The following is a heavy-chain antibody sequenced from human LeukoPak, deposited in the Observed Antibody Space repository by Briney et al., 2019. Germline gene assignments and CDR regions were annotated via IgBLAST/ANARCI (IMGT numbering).Heavy chain of an antibody. CDR1: GGSISSGGYY. J-gene: IGHJ5*02. Sequence: SETLSLTCTVSGGSISSGGYYWSWIRQHPGKGLEWIGYIYYSGSTYYNPSLKSRVTISVDTSKNQFSLKLSSVTAADTAVCYCARGSPSSGDDFWSGYYRLGLRFGNWFDPWGQGTLVTVSS. CDR3: ARGSPSSGDDFWSGYYRLGLRFGNWFDP. V-gene: IGHV4-31*03. D-gene: IGHD3-3*01. CDR2: IYYSGST.